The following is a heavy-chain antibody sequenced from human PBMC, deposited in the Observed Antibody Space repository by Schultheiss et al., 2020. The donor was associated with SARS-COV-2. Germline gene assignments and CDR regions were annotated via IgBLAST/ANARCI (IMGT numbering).Heavy chain of an antibody. Sequence: SETLSLTCAVYGGSFSGYYWSWIRQHPGKGLEWIGYIYYSGSTYYNPSLKSRVTISVDTSKNQFSLKLSSVTAADTAVYYCASTLIDYWGQGTLVTVSS. V-gene: IGHV4-34*01. CDR2: IYYSGST. CDR3: ASTLIDY. J-gene: IGHJ4*02. CDR1: GGSFSGYY.